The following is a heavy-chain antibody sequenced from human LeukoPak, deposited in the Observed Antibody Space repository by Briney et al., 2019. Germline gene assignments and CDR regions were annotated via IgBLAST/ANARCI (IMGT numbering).Heavy chain of an antibody. V-gene: IGHV3-23*01. J-gene: IGHJ4*02. CDR2: ISGSGGST. CDR1: GFTFNTYA. CDR3: AKGKGSSSSSIDW. D-gene: IGHD2-15*01. Sequence: GGSLRLSCAASGFTFNTYAMSWVRQAPGKGLEWVSAISGSGGSTYYADSVKGRFTISRDNSKNTLYLQIHSLRAEDTAVYYWAKGKGSSSSSIDWWGQGTLVTVSS.